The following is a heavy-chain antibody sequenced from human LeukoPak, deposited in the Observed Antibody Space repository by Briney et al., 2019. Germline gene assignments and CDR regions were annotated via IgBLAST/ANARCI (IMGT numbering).Heavy chain of an antibody. J-gene: IGHJ4*02. D-gene: IGHD6-13*01. Sequence: GGSLRLSCAASGFTFSSYAMSWVRQAPGKGLEWVSAISGSGDSTYYGDPVKGRFTISRDNSKNTLYLQMNSLRAEDTAVYYCAKTRPLDSSSWSHGDYWGQGTLVTVSS. CDR1: GFTFSSYA. CDR3: AKTRPLDSSSWSHGDY. V-gene: IGHV3-23*01. CDR2: ISGSGDST.